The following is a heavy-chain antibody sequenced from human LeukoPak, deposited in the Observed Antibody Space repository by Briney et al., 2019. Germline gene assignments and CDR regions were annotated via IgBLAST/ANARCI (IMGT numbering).Heavy chain of an antibody. V-gene: IGHV3-11*06. CDR3: ARGGQRMFDY. Sequence: GRFTISRDSAKNSLFLQMSSLKAEDTAVYYCARGGQRMFDYWGQGTLVTVSS. J-gene: IGHJ4*02.